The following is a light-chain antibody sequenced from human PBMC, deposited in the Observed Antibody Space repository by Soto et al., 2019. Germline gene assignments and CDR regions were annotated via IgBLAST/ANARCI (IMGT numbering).Light chain of an antibody. CDR1: QSVSNNY. CDR2: GAS. Sequence: EIVLTQSPGTLSLSPGERATLSCRASQSVSNNYLALYQQKPGQAPRLPIYGASNRATGIPARFSGSGSGTDFTLTISSLEPEDFAVYYCQQRSNWPRTFGQRTKVDTK. V-gene: IGKV3-11*01. J-gene: IGKJ1*01. CDR3: QQRSNWPRT.